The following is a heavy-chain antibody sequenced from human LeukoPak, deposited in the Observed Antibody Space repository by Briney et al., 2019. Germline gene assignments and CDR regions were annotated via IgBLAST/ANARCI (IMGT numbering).Heavy chain of an antibody. CDR1: GFTFSSYG. CDR2: IWYDETNK. V-gene: IGHV3-33*01. CDR3: ARDPSYGGNYYYYYGLDV. J-gene: IGHJ6*02. D-gene: IGHD4-23*01. Sequence: GGSLRLSCAASGFTFSSYGMNWVRQAPGKGLEWLALIWYDETNKYYADSVKGRFSISRDNSKNTLYLQMNSLRDEDTAIYHCARDPSYGGNYYYYYGLDVWGQGTTVTVSS.